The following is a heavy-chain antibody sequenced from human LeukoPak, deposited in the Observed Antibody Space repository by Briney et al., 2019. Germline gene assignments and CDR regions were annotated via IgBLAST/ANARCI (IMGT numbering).Heavy chain of an antibody. D-gene: IGHD3-10*01. CDR1: GFTFSSYA. Sequence: GGSLRLSCAASGFTFSSYAMSWVRQAPGKGLEWVSAITGSGGSTYYADSVKGRFPISRDNSKNTLYLQMNSLRAEDTAVYYCAIPEYYGSGVYNYWGQGTLVTVSS. CDR3: AIPEYYGSGVYNY. CDR2: ITGSGGST. J-gene: IGHJ4*02. V-gene: IGHV3-23*01.